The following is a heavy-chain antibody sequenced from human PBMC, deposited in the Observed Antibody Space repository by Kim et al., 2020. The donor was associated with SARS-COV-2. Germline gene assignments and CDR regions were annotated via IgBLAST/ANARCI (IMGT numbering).Heavy chain of an antibody. CDR3: AGSGVGYGSGSYFKTKNFDY. D-gene: IGHD3-10*01. J-gene: IGHJ4*02. Sequence: SETLSLTCTVSGGSISSSSYYWGWIRQPPGKGLEWIGSIYYSGSTYYNPSLKSRVTISVDTSKNQFSLKLSSVTAADTAVYYCAGSGVGYGSGSYFKTKNFDYWGQGTLVTVSS. V-gene: IGHV4-39*01. CDR2: IYYSGST. CDR1: GGSISSSSYY.